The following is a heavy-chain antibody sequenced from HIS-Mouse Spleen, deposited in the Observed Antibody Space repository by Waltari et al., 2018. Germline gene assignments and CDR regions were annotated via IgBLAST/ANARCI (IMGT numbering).Heavy chain of an antibody. V-gene: IGHV4-39*07. D-gene: IGHD6-13*01. CDR2: IYYSGGT. J-gene: IGHJ2*01. CDR3: AREIPYSSSWYDWYFDL. CDR1: GGPISSSSYY. Sequence: QLQLQESGPGLVKPSETLSLTCTVSGGPISSSSYYWGWIRQPPGKGLEGIGSIYYSGGTYSNPSLMSRVTISLDTSKNEFSLKLSSVTAADTAVYYCAREIPYSSSWYDWYFDLWGRGTLVTVSS.